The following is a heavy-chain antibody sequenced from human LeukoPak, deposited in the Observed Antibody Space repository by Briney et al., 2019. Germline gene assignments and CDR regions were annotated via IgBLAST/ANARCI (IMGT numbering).Heavy chain of an antibody. J-gene: IGHJ6*02. V-gene: IGHV4-39*02. D-gene: IGHD6-13*01. CDR2: IYYSGST. Sequence: SETLSLTCTVSGGSISSSSYYWGWIRQPPGKGLEWIGSIYYSGSTYYNPSLKSRVTISVDTSKNQFSLKLSSVTAADTAVYYCARDGQAAAASNYYYGMDVWGQGTTVTVSS. CDR1: GGSISSSSYY. CDR3: ARDGQAAAASNYYYGMDV.